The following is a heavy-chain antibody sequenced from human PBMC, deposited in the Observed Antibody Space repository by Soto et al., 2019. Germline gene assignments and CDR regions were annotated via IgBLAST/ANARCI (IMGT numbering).Heavy chain of an antibody. V-gene: IGHV4-31*03. Sequence: QVQLQESGPGLVKPSQTLSLTCTVSGGSISSGGYYWSWIRQHPGKGLEWIGYIYYSGSTYYNPSHKSRVTISVDTSKNQFSLKLSSVTAADTAVYYCTRLGIAAAEVDYWGQGTLVTVSS. D-gene: IGHD6-13*01. J-gene: IGHJ4*02. CDR1: GGSISSGGYY. CDR3: TRLGIAAAEVDY. CDR2: IYYSGST.